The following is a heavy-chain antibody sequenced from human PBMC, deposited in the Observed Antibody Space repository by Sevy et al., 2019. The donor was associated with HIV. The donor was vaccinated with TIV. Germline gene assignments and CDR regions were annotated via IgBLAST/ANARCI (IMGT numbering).Heavy chain of an antibody. D-gene: IGHD3-10*01. CDR2: LSASGDHT. Sequence: GGSLRLSCAASGFRFRNYAMTWVRQSPGMGLEWVSSLSASGDHTQYAESVKGRFTISRDNSKDTLYLQMNSLRAEDAGVYYCAKGGVYSPSENWFGPWGQGNLVTVSS. J-gene: IGHJ5*02. V-gene: IGHV3-23*01. CDR3: AKGGVYSPSENWFGP. CDR1: GFRFRNYA.